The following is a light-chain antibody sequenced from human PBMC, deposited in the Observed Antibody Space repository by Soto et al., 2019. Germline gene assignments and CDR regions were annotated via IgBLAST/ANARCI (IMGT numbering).Light chain of an antibody. Sequence: DIEMTQSPSSLSASVGDRVTITCQASQPISNYLNWYRQRPGKAPQLLIYEASNLQTGVSSRFSGTGSGTDFTFTITSLQPEDFGTYYCQHYDNFPVTFGGGTKVEIK. J-gene: IGKJ4*01. CDR3: QHYDNFPVT. CDR1: QPISNY. CDR2: EAS. V-gene: IGKV1-33*01.